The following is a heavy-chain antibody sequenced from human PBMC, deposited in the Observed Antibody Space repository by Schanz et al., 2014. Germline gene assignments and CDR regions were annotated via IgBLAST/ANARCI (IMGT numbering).Heavy chain of an antibody. CDR3: ARALFGSGHGDV. CDR2: INPNTGGT. Sequence: QVQLVQSGSEVKKPGASVKVSCKSSGYTFTSYYMHWMRQAPGQGLEWMGWINPNTGGTKYAQKFQGRVTMTRDTAINTVYMELSRLTSYDTAVYYCARALFGSGHGDVWGQGTTVTVSS. CDR1: GYTFTSYY. J-gene: IGHJ6*02. D-gene: IGHD3-10*01. V-gene: IGHV1-2*02.